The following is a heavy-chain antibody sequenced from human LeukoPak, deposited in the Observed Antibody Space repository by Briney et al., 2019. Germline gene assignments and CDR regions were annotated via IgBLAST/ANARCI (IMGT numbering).Heavy chain of an antibody. J-gene: IGHJ4*02. D-gene: IGHD5-12*01. CDR1: GFTFSSYT. Sequence: GGSLRLSCAASGFTFSSYTMNWVRQAPGKGLEWVANINQDGSDKYYVDSVKGRFTISRDNAENSLYLQMNSLRAEDTAVYYCARARGHDYWGQGTLVTVSS. V-gene: IGHV3-7*01. CDR3: ARARGHDY. CDR2: INQDGSDK.